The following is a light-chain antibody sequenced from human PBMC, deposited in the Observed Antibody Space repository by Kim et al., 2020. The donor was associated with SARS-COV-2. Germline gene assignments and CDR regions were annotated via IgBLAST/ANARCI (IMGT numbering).Light chain of an antibody. CDR3: YSAADTGV. J-gene: IGLJ3*02. CDR2: KDS. V-gene: IGLV3-27*01. Sequence: VSVSPGQTARITCSGEVLAKKYARWIQQKPGQAPVLVIYKDSERPSGIPERFSGSSSGTTVTLTISGAQVEDEADYYCYSAADTGVFGGGTQLTVL. CDR1: VLAKKY.